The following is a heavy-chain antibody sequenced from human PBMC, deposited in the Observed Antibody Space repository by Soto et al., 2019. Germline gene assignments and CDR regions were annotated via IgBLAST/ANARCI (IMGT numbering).Heavy chain of an antibody. D-gene: IGHD6-13*01. CDR3: ARISSSSCTDY. CDR1: GFTFNTYA. J-gene: IGHJ4*02. Sequence: WGSLRLSCAASGFTFNTYAMNWCRQAPGKGLEWVSAISADGAGTYYADSVKGRFTISRDNSKNTLSLQMNSLRAEDTAIFYCARISSSSCTDYWGQGTLVTVSS. CDR2: ISADGAGT. V-gene: IGHV3-23*01.